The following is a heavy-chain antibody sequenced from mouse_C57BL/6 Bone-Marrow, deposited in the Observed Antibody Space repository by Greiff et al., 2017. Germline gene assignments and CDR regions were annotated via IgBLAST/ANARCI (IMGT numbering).Heavy chain of an antibody. CDR1: GFTFTDYY. CDR2: IRNKANGYTT. V-gene: IGHV7-3*01. CDR3: ASLAYYSNYVWCAY. D-gene: IGHD2-5*01. Sequence: EVKLMESGGGLVQPGGSLSLSCAASGFTFTDYYMSWVRQPPGKALEWLGFIRNKANGYTTEYSASVKGRFTISRDNSQSILYLQMNALRAEDSATYYCASLAYYSNYVWCAYWGQGTLVTVSA. J-gene: IGHJ3*01.